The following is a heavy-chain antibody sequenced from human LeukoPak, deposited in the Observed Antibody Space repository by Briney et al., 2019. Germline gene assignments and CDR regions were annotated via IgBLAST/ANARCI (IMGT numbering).Heavy chain of an antibody. Sequence: ASVKVSCKPSGHTFTNYYIHWVRQAPGQGLEWMGWINPNSGGTKYAQKFRGRVTMTRETSISTAYMELSSLTSDDTAMYYCARDRTTVAVIYWYFDLWGRGTLVTVSS. CDR1: GHTFTNYY. J-gene: IGHJ2*01. CDR2: INPNSGGT. CDR3: ARDRTTVAVIYWYFDL. D-gene: IGHD4-23*01. V-gene: IGHV1-2*02.